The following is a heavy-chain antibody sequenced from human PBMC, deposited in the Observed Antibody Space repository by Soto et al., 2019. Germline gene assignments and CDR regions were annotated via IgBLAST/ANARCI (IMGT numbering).Heavy chain of an antibody. J-gene: IGHJ6*02. CDR3: ARERTGTTSMDV. D-gene: IGHD1-1*01. Sequence: ASVKVSCKASGGTFSSYAISWVRQAPGQGLEWMGGIIPIFGTANYAQKFQGRVTITANDSISTAYMELSSLRSEDTAVYYCARERTGTTSMDVRGQGTTVTVSS. CDR1: GGTFSSYA. CDR2: IIPIFGTA. V-gene: IGHV1-69*13.